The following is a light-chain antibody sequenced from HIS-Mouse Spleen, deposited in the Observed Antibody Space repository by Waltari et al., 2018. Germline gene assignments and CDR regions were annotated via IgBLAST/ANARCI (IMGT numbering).Light chain of an antibody. CDR3: YSTDSSGNHRV. CDR2: EDS. J-gene: IGLJ2*01. Sequence: SYELTQPPSVSVSPGQTARISCPGDALPKNYAYWYQQKSGQAPVLVIYEDSKRPSGIPERFPGSSSGTMATLTISGAQVEDEADYYCYSTDSSGNHRVFGGGTKLTVL. V-gene: IGLV3-10*01. CDR1: ALPKNY.